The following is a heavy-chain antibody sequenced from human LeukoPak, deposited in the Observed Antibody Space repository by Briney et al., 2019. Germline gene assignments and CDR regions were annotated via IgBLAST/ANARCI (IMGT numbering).Heavy chain of an antibody. CDR3: ATDQRELRDF. Sequence: ASVKVSCKVSGYTLTELSMHWVRQPPGKGLAWMGGFDPEDGETIYAQKFQGRVTMTEDTSTDTAYMELSSLRAEDTAVYYGATDQRELRDFWGQGTLVTVSS. CDR1: GYTLTELS. V-gene: IGHV1-24*01. D-gene: IGHD1-26*01. CDR2: FDPEDGET. J-gene: IGHJ4*02.